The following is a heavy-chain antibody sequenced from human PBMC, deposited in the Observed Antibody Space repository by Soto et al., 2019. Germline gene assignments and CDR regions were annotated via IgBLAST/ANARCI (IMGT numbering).Heavy chain of an antibody. CDR1: GFTFGDYY. CDR3: AGAAAPRPAAGY. CDR2: ISSSGSST. Sequence: QVQLVESGGGLVKPGGSLRLSCAASGFTFGDYYMSWIRQAPGKGLEWVSYISSSGSSTYYVDSVRGRFTISRDNAKNSLYRQMDGRGAGDTAVYYCAGAAAPRPAAGYWGKGTRATVSS. D-gene: IGHD6-19*01. J-gene: IGHJ4*02. V-gene: IGHV3-11*01.